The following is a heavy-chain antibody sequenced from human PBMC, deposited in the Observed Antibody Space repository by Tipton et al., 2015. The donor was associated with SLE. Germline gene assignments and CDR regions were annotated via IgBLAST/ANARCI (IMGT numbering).Heavy chain of an antibody. V-gene: IGHV4-39*07. CDR3: ASSSPGIAAEEDYFDY. D-gene: IGHD6-13*01. J-gene: IGHJ4*02. Sequence: LRLSCTVSGGSISSSSYYWGWIRQPPGKGLEWIGSIYYSGSTYYNPSLKSRVTISVDTSKNQFSLKLSSVTAADTAVYYCASSSPGIAAEEDYFDYWGQGTLVTVSS. CDR1: GGSISSSSYY. CDR2: IYYSGST.